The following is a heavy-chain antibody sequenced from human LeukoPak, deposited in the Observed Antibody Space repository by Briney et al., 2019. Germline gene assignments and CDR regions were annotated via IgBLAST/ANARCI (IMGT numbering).Heavy chain of an antibody. Sequence: SQTLSLTCTVSGGSISSGGYFWTWLRQHPGKGLEWIGHIYYTGSTYYNPSLKSRVTISVDRSKNQFSLKLSSVTAADTAVYYCARRDSYHDAFDIWGQGTMVTVSS. J-gene: IGHJ3*02. CDR3: ARRDSYHDAFDI. CDR1: GGSISSGGYF. CDR2: IYYTGST. D-gene: IGHD2-2*01. V-gene: IGHV4-31*03.